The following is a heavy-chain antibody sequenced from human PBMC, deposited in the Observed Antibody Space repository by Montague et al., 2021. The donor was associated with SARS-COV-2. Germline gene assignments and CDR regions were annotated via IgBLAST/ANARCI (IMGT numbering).Heavy chain of an antibody. CDR2: IWYDGSNK. Sequence: SLRLSCAASGFTFSSYGMHWVRQAPGKGLEWVAVIWYDGSNKYYADSVKGRFTISRDNSKNTLYLQMNSLRAEDTAVYYCARELVPNDGMDVWGQGTTVTVSS. D-gene: IGHD2-8*02. CDR3: ARELVPNDGMDV. V-gene: IGHV3-33*01. CDR1: GFTFSSYG. J-gene: IGHJ6*02.